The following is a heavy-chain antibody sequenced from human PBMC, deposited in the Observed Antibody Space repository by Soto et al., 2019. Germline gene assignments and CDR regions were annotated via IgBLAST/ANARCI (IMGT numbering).Heavy chain of an antibody. Sequence: GGSLRLSCAASGFIFTSYAMSWVRQTPGKGLEWLSTISGGGETTDYADSLKGRFTISRDNSKDTLYLQMSSLRAEDTAIYYCAKDPNVYGDYFEYWGQGALVTVSS. CDR3: AKDPNVYGDYFEY. D-gene: IGHD4-17*01. J-gene: IGHJ4*02. V-gene: IGHV3-23*01. CDR2: ISGGGETT. CDR1: GFIFTSYA.